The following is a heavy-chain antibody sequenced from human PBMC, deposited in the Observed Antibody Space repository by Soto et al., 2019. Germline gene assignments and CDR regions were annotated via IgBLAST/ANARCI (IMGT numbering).Heavy chain of an antibody. CDR2: IKSKTDGGTT. CDR3: SGGSRFCSVYFHYYYYYVMDC. V-gene: IGHV3-15*01. D-gene: IGHD2-15*01. CDR1: GFTFSNAW. J-gene: IGHJ6*02. Sequence: GGYMRLSCAASGFTFSNAWMSWARQAPGKGLEWVGRIKSKTDGGTTDYAAPVKGRFTISRDDSKNTLYLQMNSLKTEDTAVYYCSGGSRFCSVYFHYYYYYVMDCSGQGSTITV.